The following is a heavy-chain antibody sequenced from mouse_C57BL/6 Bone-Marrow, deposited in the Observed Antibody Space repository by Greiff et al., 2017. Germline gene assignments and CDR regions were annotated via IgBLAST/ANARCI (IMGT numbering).Heavy chain of an antibody. V-gene: IGHV1-55*01. CDR1: GYTFTSYW. Sequence: QVQLQQPGAELVKPGASVKMSCKASGYTFTSYWITWVKQRPGQGLEWIGDFYPGSGSTNYNEKFKSKATLTVDTSSSTAYMQLSSLTSEDSAVYYCARGGYYEGYFDYWGQGTTLTVSS. CDR3: ARGGYYEGYFDY. CDR2: FYPGSGST. J-gene: IGHJ2*01. D-gene: IGHD2-3*01.